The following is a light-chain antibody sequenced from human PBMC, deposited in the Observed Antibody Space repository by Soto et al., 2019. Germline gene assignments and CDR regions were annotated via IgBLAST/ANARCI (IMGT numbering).Light chain of an antibody. V-gene: IGLV4-69*01. J-gene: IGLJ3*02. Sequence: QLVLTQSPSASASLGASVKLTCTLSSGYSTYAIAWHQQQSEKGPRFLMKINYDGTHSKGDGFFDRFSGSSSGAERHLTIPNLQSEDEADYYCQSLGTGIQVFGGGTKLTVL. CDR3: QSLGTGIQV. CDR1: SGYSTYA. CDR2: INYDGTH.